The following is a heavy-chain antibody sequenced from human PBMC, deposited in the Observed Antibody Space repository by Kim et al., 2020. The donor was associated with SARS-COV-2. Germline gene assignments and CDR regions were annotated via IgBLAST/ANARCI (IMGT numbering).Heavy chain of an antibody. Sequence: SETLSLTCTVSGGSISSYYWSWIRQPPGKGLEWIGYIYYSGSTNYNPSLKSRVTISVDTSKNQFSLKLSSVTAADTAVYYCAGRSSSLDFDYWGQGTLVT. J-gene: IGHJ4*02. CDR1: GGSISSYY. V-gene: IGHV4-59*01. CDR2: IYYSGST. D-gene: IGHD6-6*01. CDR3: AGRSSSLDFDY.